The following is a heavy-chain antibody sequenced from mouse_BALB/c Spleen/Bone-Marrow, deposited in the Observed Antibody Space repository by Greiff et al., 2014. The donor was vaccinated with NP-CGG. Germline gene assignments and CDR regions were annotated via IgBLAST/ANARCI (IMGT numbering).Heavy chain of an antibody. CDR1: GYTFTSYW. CDR3: TRDNWDY. CDR2: IFPSETYT. V-gene: IGHV1-69*02. D-gene: IGHD4-1*01. Sequence: VQLQQSGAELVRPGASVKLSCKASGYTFTSYWISWVKQRPGQGLEWIGNIFPSETYTNYNQKFKDKATLTVVKSSSTAYMQLSSPTSEDSAVYYCTRDNWDYWGQGTTLTVSS. J-gene: IGHJ2*01.